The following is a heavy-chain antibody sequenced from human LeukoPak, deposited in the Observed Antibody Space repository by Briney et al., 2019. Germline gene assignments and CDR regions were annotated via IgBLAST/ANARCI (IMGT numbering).Heavy chain of an antibody. J-gene: IGHJ4*02. D-gene: IGHD2-2*01. V-gene: IGHV4-61*02. CDR2: IYTSGST. CDR1: GGSISSGSYY. Sequence: SETLSLTCTVSGGSISSGSYYWSWIRQPAGKGLEWIGRIYTSGSTNYNPSLKSRVTISVDTSKNQFSLKLSSVTAADTAVYYCARDSIVEDIVVVPAANWGQGTLVTVSS. CDR3: ARDSIVEDIVVVPAAN.